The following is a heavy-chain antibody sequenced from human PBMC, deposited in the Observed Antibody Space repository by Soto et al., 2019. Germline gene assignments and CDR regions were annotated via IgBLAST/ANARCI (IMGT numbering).Heavy chain of an antibody. CDR3: ARSSRGAYCSGGSCYFKGYLDY. CDR1: GFSLSNARMG. V-gene: IGHV2-26*01. D-gene: IGHD2-15*01. J-gene: IGHJ4*02. CDR2: IFSNDEK. Sequence: GPTLVNPTETLTLTCTVSGFSLSNARMGVSWIRQPPGKALEWLAHIFSNDEKSYSTSLKSRLTISKDTSKSQVVLTMNNMDPVDTATYYCARSSRGAYCSGGSCYFKGYLDYGGQGTLVT.